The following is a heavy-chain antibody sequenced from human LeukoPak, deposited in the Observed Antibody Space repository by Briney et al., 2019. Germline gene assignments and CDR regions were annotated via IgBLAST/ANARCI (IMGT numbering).Heavy chain of an antibody. V-gene: IGHV4-61*01. Sequence: SETLSLTCTVSGGSVSSGSYYWIWIRQPPGKGLEWIGYIYYSGSTNYNPSLKSRVTISVDTSKNQFSLRLSSVTAEDTAVYYCATDWTGFFQHWGQGTPVTVSS. CDR2: IYYSGST. CDR3: ATDWTGFFQH. CDR1: GGSVSSGSYY. D-gene: IGHD1-1*01. J-gene: IGHJ1*01.